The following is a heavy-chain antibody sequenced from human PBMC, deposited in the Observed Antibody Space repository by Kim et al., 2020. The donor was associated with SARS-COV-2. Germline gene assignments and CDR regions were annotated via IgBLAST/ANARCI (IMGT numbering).Heavy chain of an antibody. J-gene: IGHJ6*02. CDR3: TRDIVATIWGDYYYGMDV. CDR1: GFTFGDYA. V-gene: IGHV3-49*04. D-gene: IGHD5-12*01. CDR2: IRSKAYGGTT. Sequence: GGSLRLSCTASGFTFGDYAMSWVRQAPGKGLEWVGFIRSKAYGGTTEYAASVKGRFTISRDDSKSIAYLQMNSLKTEDTAVYYCTRDIVATIWGDYYYGMDVWGQGTTVTVSS.